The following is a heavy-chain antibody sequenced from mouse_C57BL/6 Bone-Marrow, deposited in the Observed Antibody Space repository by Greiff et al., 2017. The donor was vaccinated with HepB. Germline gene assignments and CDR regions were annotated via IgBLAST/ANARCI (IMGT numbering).Heavy chain of an antibody. CDR2: IYPGDGDT. CDR3: ARGMIYYGFFDY. D-gene: IGHD2-2*01. Sequence: VHLVESGPELVKPGASVKISCKASGYAFSSSWMNWVKQRPGKGLEWIGRIYPGDGDTNYNGKFKGKATLTADKSSSTAYMQLSSLTSEDSAVYFCARGMIYYGFFDYWGQGTTLTVSS. V-gene: IGHV1-82*01. J-gene: IGHJ2*01. CDR1: GYAFSSSW.